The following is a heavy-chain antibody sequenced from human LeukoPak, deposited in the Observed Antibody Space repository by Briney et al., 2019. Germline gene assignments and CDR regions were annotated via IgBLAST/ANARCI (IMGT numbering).Heavy chain of an antibody. CDR3: AGTLDIVVVPAAKVQGYYYYMDV. D-gene: IGHD2-2*03. V-gene: IGHV1-69*13. Sequence: SVKVSCKASGGTFSSYAISWVRQAPGQGLEWMGGIIPIFGTANYAQKFQGRVTITADESTSTAYMELSSLRSEDTAVYYCAGTLDIVVVPAAKVQGYYYYMDVWGKGTTVTVSS. CDR1: GGTFSSYA. CDR2: IIPIFGTA. J-gene: IGHJ6*03.